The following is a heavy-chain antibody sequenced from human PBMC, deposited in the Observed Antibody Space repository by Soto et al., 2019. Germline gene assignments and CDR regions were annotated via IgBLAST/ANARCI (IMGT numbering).Heavy chain of an antibody. V-gene: IGHV1-3*01. CDR3: ARSADDYIWGSDRWTPRSCDY. J-gene: IGHJ4*02. CDR1: GYTFTSYA. D-gene: IGHD3-16*02. CDR2: INAGNGNT. Sequence: QVQLVQSGAEVKKPGASVKVSCKASGYTFTSYAMHWVRQAPGQRLEWMGWINAGNGNTKYSQKFQGRVTITRDTSASTAYMELSSLRSEDTAVYYCARSADDYIWGSDRWTPRSCDYWGQGTLVTVSS.